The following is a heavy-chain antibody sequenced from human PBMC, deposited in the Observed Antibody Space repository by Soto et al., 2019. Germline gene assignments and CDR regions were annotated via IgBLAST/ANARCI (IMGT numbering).Heavy chain of an antibody. CDR3: AREMCSGGSCYPYDYSYMDV. CDR2: INAGNGNT. D-gene: IGHD2-15*01. CDR1: GYTFTSYA. J-gene: IGHJ6*03. V-gene: IGHV1-3*01. Sequence: GASVKVSCKASGYTFTSYAMHWVRQAPGQRLEWMGWINAGNGNTKYSQKFQGRVTITRDTSASTAYMELSSLRSEDTAVYYCAREMCSGGSCYPYDYSYMDVWGKGTTVTVSS.